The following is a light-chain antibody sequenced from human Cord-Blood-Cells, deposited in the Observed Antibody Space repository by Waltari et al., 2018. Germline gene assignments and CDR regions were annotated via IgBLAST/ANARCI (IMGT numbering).Light chain of an antibody. CDR3: LLSYSGAWV. CDR2: DTS. V-gene: IGLV7-46*01. Sequence: QAVVTQEPSLTVSPGGTVTLTCGSSTGPVTSGHYPYWFQQKPGQPPRTLIYDTSNKHSWTPARFSGSLLGGKAALTLSGAQPEDEAEYYCLLSYSGAWVFGGGTKLTVL. CDR1: TGPVTSGHY. J-gene: IGLJ3*02.